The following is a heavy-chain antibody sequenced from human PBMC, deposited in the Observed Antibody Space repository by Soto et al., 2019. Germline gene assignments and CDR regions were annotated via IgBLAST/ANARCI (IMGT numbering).Heavy chain of an antibody. CDR2: IYWDDDK. V-gene: IGHV2-5*02. CDR1: GFSLSTSGVG. D-gene: IGHD1-26*01. Sequence: SGPTLVNPTQTLTLTCTFSGFSLSTSGVGVGWIRQPPGKALEWLALIYWDDDKRYSPSLKSRLTITKNTSKNQVVLTMTNLDPVDTATYYCALNSGYDYMDVWGKGTTVTVSS. J-gene: IGHJ6*03. CDR3: ALNSGYDYMDV.